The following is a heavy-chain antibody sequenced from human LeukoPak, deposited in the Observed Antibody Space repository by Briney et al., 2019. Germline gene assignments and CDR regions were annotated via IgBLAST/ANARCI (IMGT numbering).Heavy chain of an antibody. V-gene: IGHV4-4*07. CDR1: GDSTNGYY. CDR2: IYTSGTI. D-gene: IGHD1-7*01. J-gene: IGHJ4*02. Sequence: SETLSLTCTVSGDSTNGYYWSWIRQPAGEGLEWIGRIYTSGTINYNPSLKSRVTMSVDTSKTQFSLRLNSVTAADTAVYYCARGIGTTNFDYWGQGALVTVSS. CDR3: ARGIGTTNFDY.